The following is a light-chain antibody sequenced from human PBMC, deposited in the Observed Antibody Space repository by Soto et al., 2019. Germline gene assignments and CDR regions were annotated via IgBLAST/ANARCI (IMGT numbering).Light chain of an antibody. J-gene: IGLJ2*01. CDR1: SSNIGNNY. V-gene: IGLV1-51*01. Sequence: QSVLTQPPSVSAAPGQKVTISCSGSSSNIGNNYVSWYQQLPGTAPKLLIYDNNKRPSGIPDRFSGSKSGTSATLGITGLQTGDEADYYCGTWDSSLSAGREVFGGGTKVPS. CDR2: DNN. CDR3: GTWDSSLSAGREV.